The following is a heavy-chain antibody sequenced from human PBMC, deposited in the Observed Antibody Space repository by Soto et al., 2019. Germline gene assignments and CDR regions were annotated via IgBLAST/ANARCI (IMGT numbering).Heavy chain of an antibody. CDR2: INHSGST. CDR3: ARGGSSYYDILTGYYYYYYPAV. V-gene: IGHV4-34*01. Sequence: PSETLSLTCAVYGGSFSGYYWSWIRQPPGKGLEWIGEINHSGSTNYNPSLKSRVTISVDTSKNQFSLKLSSVTAADTAVYYCARGGSSYYDILTGYYYYYYPAVWGKGTTVTVSS. CDR1: GGSFSGYY. J-gene: IGHJ6*03. D-gene: IGHD3-9*01.